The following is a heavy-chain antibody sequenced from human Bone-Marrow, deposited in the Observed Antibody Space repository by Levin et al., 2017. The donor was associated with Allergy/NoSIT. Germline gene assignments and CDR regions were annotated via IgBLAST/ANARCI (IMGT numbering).Heavy chain of an antibody. CDR3: AKLYGSGTYYNFIDY. CDR1: GLTFSSYG. V-gene: IGHV3-23*01. D-gene: IGHD3-10*01. J-gene: IGHJ4*02. Sequence: ETLSLTCVASGLTFSSYGMSWVRQAPGKGLEWVSAISGSGGSTYYADSVQGRFTISRDNSKNTLYLQVNSLSAEDTAVYYCAKLYGSGTYYNFIDYWGQGTLVTVSS. CDR2: ISGSGGST.